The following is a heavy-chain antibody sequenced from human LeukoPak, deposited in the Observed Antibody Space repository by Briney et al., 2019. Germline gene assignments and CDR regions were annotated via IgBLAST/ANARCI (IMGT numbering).Heavy chain of an antibody. D-gene: IGHD4-23*01. CDR3: ARDLGRRWLTPLDY. Sequence: SVKVSCKASGGTLSTYLFSWVRQAPGQGLEWMGGIIPSFSTADYAQKFQGRVTISADESAKTVYMDLTDLRSEDTALYYCARDLGRRWLTPLDYWGQGTLVTASS. J-gene: IGHJ4*02. CDR2: IIPSFSTA. CDR1: GGTLSTYL. V-gene: IGHV1-69*01.